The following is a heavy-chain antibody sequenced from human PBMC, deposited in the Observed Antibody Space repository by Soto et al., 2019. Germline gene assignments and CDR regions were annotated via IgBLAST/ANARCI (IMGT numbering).Heavy chain of an antibody. V-gene: IGHV4-39*01. CDR3: AINSGGPTW. Sequence: QLQLQESGPGLVKPSETLSLTCTVSGGSISSSSYYWGWIRQPPGKGLEWIGSIYYSGSTYYNPALKCRVTISVDTSKTQFSLKPRSVTDADTAVYYCAINSGGPTWRGQGTLVTVSS. D-gene: IGHD1-26*01. CDR1: GGSISSSSYY. J-gene: IGHJ4*02. CDR2: IYYSGST.